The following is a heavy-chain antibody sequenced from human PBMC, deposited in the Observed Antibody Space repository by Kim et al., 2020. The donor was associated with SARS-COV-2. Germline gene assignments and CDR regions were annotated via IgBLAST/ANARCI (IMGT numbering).Heavy chain of an antibody. CDR3: AKESVQQLVLGDY. D-gene: IGHD6-13*01. V-gene: IGHV3-30*18. Sequence: GGSLRLSCAASGFTFSSYGMHWVRQAPGKGLEWVAVISYDGSNKYYADSVKGRFTISRDNSKNTLYLQMNSLRAEDTAVYYCAKESVQQLVLGDYWGQGT. J-gene: IGHJ4*02. CDR1: GFTFSSYG. CDR2: ISYDGSNK.